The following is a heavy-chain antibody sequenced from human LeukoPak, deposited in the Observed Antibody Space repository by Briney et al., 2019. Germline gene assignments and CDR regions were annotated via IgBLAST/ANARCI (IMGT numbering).Heavy chain of an antibody. D-gene: IGHD4-17*01. V-gene: IGHV3-23*01. J-gene: IGHJ4*02. CDR3: ARGGNYGDYSH. Sequence: GGSLRLSCEASGFTFSNSAMTWVRRPPGKGLEWVSGIGFRGDTYYADSVKGRFTNSRDNSKNTLYLQMTSLRADDTAVYYCARGGNYGDYSHWGQGTQVTVSS. CDR2: IGFRGDT. CDR1: GFTFSNSA.